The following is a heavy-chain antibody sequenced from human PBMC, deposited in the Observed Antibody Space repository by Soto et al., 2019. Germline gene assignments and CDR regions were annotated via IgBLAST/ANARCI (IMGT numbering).Heavy chain of an antibody. Sequence: GASVKVSCKASGYTFTDYYIQWVRQAPGQGLEWMGWINPKSGGTKYAQKFQGRVTMSRGTSINTAYMELRRLRSDDTAVYYCVRWLEGYRGYWGQGTLFTVSS. D-gene: IGHD5-12*01. CDR2: INPKSGGT. J-gene: IGHJ4*02. V-gene: IGHV1-2*02. CDR3: VRWLEGYRGY. CDR1: GYTFTDYY.